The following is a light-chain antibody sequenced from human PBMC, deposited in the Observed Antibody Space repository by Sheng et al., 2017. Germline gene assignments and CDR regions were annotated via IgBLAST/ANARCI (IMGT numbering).Light chain of an antibody. CDR3: QTWGIGFVF. Sequence: QLVLTQSPSVSASLGDSVKLTCTLSGEHSNYPSLAPTPVRKGPRYLMKIDSHGSHTKGYGIPDRFSGSSSGAERYLLISGLQSEDEADYYCQTWGIGFVFFATGTKVTVL. CDR1: GEHSNYP. J-gene: IGLJ1*01. V-gene: IGLV4-69*01. CDR2: IDSHGSH.